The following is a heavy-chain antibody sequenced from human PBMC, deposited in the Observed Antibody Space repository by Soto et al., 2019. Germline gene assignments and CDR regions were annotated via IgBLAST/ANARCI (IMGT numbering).Heavy chain of an antibody. D-gene: IGHD2-15*01. CDR2: IYYSGST. V-gene: IGHV4-39*01. CDR3: AWLTGCDDGVVI. CDR1: GGSISSSSYY. J-gene: IGHJ3*02. Sequence: PSETLSLTCTVSGGSISSSSYYWGWIRQPPGKGLEWIGSIYYSGSTYYNPSLKSRVTISVDTSKNQFSLKLSSVTAADTAVYYCAWLTGCDDGVVIWFQRRRVTVPS.